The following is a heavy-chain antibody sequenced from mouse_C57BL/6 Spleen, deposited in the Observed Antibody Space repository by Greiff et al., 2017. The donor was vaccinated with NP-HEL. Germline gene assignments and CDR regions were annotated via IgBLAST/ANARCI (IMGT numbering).Heavy chain of an antibody. CDR2: IYPGDGDT. Sequence: QVQLQQSGPELVKPGASVKISCKASGYAFSSSWMNWVKQRPGKGLEWIGRIYPGDGDTNYNGKFKGKATLTADKSSSTAYMQLSSLTSEDSAVYFCGTGIYYGYDEYYFDYWGQGTTLTVSS. V-gene: IGHV1-82*01. CDR1: GYAFSSSW. D-gene: IGHD2-2*01. J-gene: IGHJ2*01. CDR3: GTGIYYGYDEYYFDY.